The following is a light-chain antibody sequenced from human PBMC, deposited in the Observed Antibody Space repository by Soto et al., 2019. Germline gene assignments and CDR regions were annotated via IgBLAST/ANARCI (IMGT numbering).Light chain of an antibody. CDR2: DAS. CDR3: QQCNNWPQWT. Sequence: VMTQSPATLSVSPVERAALSCRASQSVSTNLAWYQQKPGQPPRLLIYDASNRATGIPPRFSGSGSGTDFTLTISSLEPEDFAVYYCQQCNNWPQWTFGQGTKVDI. CDR1: QSVSTN. J-gene: IGKJ1*01. V-gene: IGKV3-11*01.